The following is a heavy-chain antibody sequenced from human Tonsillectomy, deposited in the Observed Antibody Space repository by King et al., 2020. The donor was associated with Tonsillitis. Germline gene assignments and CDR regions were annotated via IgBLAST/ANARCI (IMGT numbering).Heavy chain of an antibody. J-gene: IGHJ4*02. V-gene: IGHV1-18*04. D-gene: IGHD3-22*01. Sequence: VQLVESGAEVKKPGASVKVSCKASGYTFTNYVITWVRQAPGQGLEWMGWISPYNGNTNYAQKFQGRVTMTTDTSTSTAYMDLRSLRSDDTAVYYCARDQSNYYGGSGCPVDYWGQGTLVTVSS. CDR2: ISPYNGNT. CDR1: GYTFTNYV. CDR3: ARDQSNYYGGSGCPVDY.